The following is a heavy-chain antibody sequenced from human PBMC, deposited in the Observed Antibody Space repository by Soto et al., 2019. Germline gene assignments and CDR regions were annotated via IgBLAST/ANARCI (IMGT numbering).Heavy chain of an antibody. CDR1: GGSITSSSYY. CDR2: IYYSGTT. J-gene: IGHJ6*04. D-gene: IGHD3-22*01. Sequence: QLQLQESGPGLVKPSETLSLICTVSGGSITSSSYYWGWIRQPPGKGLEWIGSIYYSGTTKYNPSLMSRVTISVDTYKRQFSLKLSSVTAADTAVYFCARQDNGSYYYVSTGVDVWGEGTTGTVSS. V-gene: IGHV4-39*01. CDR3: ARQDNGSYYYVSTGVDV.